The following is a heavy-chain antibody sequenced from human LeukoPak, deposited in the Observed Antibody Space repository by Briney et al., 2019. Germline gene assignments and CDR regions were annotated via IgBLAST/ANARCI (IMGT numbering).Heavy chain of an antibody. D-gene: IGHD2-2*01. V-gene: IGHV3-9*01. CDR3: AKALGYCSSTSCYVGTRDAFDI. CDR2: ISWNSVSI. J-gene: IGHJ3*02. Sequence: PGRSLRLSCAASGFTFDDYAMHWVRQAPGKGLNWFSVISWNSVSIGYADSVKGRFTISRDNAKNSLYLQMNSLRAEDTALYYCAKALGYCSSTSCYVGTRDAFDIWGQGTMVTVSS. CDR1: GFTFDDYA.